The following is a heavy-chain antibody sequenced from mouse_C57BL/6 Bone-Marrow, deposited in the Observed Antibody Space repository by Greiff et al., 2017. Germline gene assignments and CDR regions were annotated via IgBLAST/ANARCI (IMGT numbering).Heavy chain of an antibody. V-gene: IGHV5-4*01. CDR2: ISDGGSYT. D-gene: IGHD5-1*01. Sequence: DVKLVESGGGLVKPGGSLKLSCAASGFTFSSYAMSWVRQTPEKRLEWVATISDGGSYTYYPDNVKGRFTISRDNAKNNLYLQMSHLKSEDTAMYYCARDRTPGAMDYWGQGTSVTVSS. J-gene: IGHJ4*01. CDR3: ARDRTPGAMDY. CDR1: GFTFSSYA.